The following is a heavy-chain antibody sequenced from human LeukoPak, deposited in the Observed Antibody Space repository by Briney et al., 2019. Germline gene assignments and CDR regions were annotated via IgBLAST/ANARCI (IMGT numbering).Heavy chain of an antibody. CDR3: ARAPRQWLVRGFDY. CDR1: GGSFSGYY. D-gene: IGHD6-19*01. Sequence: SETLSLTCAVYGGSFSGYYWSWIRQPPGKGLEWIGEINHSGSTNYNPSLKSRVTILVDTSKNQFSLKLSSVTAADTAVYYCARAPRQWLVRGFDYWGQGTLVTVSS. CDR2: INHSGST. V-gene: IGHV4-34*01. J-gene: IGHJ4*02.